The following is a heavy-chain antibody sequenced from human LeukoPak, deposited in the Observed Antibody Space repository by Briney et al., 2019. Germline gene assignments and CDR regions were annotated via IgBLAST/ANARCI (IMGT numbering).Heavy chain of an antibody. D-gene: IGHD3-16*01. V-gene: IGHV3-48*01. CDR2: ISSSSSTI. CDR3: ARALYYVWGSYHNGDAFDI. Sequence: GGSLRLSCAASGFTFSGYSMNWVRQAPGKGLGWVSYISSSSSTIYYADSVKGRFTISRDNAKNSLYLQMNSLRAEDTAVYYCARALYYVWGSYHNGDAFDIWGQGTMVTVSS. CDR1: GFTFSGYS. J-gene: IGHJ3*02.